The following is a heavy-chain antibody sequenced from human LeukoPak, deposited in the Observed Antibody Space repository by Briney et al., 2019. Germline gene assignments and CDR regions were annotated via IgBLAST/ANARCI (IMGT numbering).Heavy chain of an antibody. V-gene: IGHV1-46*01. CDR1: GYTFTSYY. Sequence: ASVKVSCKASGYTFTSYYIHWVRQAPGQGLEWMGIINPSGGSTGYAQKFQGRVTMTRDTSTSTVYMELSSLRSEDTAVYYCARDWVLDDYGDYLEFDYWGQGTLVTVSS. J-gene: IGHJ4*02. CDR3: ARDWVLDDYGDYLEFDY. D-gene: IGHD4-17*01. CDR2: INPSGGST.